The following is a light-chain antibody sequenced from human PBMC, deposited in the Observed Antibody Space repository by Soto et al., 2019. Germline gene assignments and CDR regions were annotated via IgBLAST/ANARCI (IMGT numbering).Light chain of an antibody. Sequence: QSALTQPASVSGSPGQSFTIYCTGTSSDVGGYNYVSWYQQHPDKAPKLIIYEVSNRPSGVSIRFSGSKSANTASLTISGLQAEDEADYYCSSYTTTYTVLFGGGTKVTVL. CDR3: SSYTTTYTVL. V-gene: IGLV2-14*01. CDR2: EVS. J-gene: IGLJ2*01. CDR1: SSDVGGYNY.